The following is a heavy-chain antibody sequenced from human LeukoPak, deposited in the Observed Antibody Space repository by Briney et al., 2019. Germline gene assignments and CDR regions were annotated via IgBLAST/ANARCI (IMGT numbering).Heavy chain of an antibody. Sequence: ASVKVSCKASGGTFSSYAISWVRQAPGQGLEWMGWMNPNSGNTGYAQKFQGRVTMTRNTSISTAYMELSSLRSEDTAVYYCARGPRGSYSGRWGQGTLVTVSS. D-gene: IGHD1-26*01. V-gene: IGHV1-8*02. CDR3: ARGPRGSYSGR. J-gene: IGHJ4*02. CDR1: GGTFSSYA. CDR2: MNPNSGNT.